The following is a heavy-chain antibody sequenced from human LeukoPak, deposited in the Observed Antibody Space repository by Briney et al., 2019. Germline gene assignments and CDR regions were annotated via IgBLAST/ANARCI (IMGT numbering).Heavy chain of an antibody. Sequence: GGSLRLSCAASGFTFSSFWMSWVGQAPGKGLEGVANIKQDGREKDYVDSVKGRFTISRDNAKNSMYLQMNSLRAEDTAVYYCARDVRYFDWLLSYYYYYMDVWGKGTTVTISS. D-gene: IGHD3-9*01. CDR3: ARDVRYFDWLLSYYYYYMDV. V-gene: IGHV3-7*01. J-gene: IGHJ6*03. CDR1: GFTFSSFW. CDR2: IKQDGREK.